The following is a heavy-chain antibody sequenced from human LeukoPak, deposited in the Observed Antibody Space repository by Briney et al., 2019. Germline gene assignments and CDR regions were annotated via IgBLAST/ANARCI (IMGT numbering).Heavy chain of an antibody. CDR1: GFAFSSYA. CDR2: IGSNFETI. Sequence: PGGSLRLSCVASGFAFSSYAMNWVRQAPGKGLEWVSYIGSNFETIYADSVKGRFTISRDNSKNTLYLQMNSLRAEDTAVYYCARVRYGSGRSWFDPWGQGTLVTVSS. D-gene: IGHD3-10*01. J-gene: IGHJ5*02. CDR3: ARVRYGSGRSWFDP. V-gene: IGHV3-48*01.